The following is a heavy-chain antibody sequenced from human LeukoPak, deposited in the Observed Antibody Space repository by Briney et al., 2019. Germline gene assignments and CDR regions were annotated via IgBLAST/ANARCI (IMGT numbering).Heavy chain of an antibody. Sequence: SETLSLTCTVSGGSISSYYWSWIRQPPGKGLEWIGYIYYSGSTNHNPSLKSRVTISVDTSKNQFSLKLSSVTAADTAVYYCARNGRAYDILTGYYTGWFDPWGQGTLATVSS. D-gene: IGHD3-9*01. J-gene: IGHJ5*02. CDR1: GGSISSYY. V-gene: IGHV4-59*01. CDR2: IYYSGST. CDR3: ARNGRAYDILTGYYTGWFDP.